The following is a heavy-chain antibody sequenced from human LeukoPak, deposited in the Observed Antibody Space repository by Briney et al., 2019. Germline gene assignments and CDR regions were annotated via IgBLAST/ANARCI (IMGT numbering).Heavy chain of an antibody. CDR1: GDSISSGSY. V-gene: IGHV4-38-2*02. J-gene: IGHJ4*02. Sequence: EPSETLSLTCSVSGDSISSGSYWGWIRQPPGEGLEWIGSIYRSGSTYYNPSLKSRVTISVDTSKNQFSLKLSSVTAADTAVYYCARPAFVRGVIIRDYWGQGTLVTVSS. D-gene: IGHD3-10*01. CDR3: ARPAFVRGVIIRDY. CDR2: IYRSGST.